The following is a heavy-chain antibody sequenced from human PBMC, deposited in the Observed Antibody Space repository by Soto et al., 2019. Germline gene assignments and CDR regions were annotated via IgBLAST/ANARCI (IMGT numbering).Heavy chain of an antibody. V-gene: IGHV4-59*08. J-gene: IGHJ5*02. CDR2: IYYSGST. CDR3: VRRESMSITGKDSWFDP. CDR1: GGSISTHY. D-gene: IGHD3-10*01. Sequence: SVTLSLTCTVSGGSISTHYWNWIRQPPGRGLEWIGHIYYSGSTNYNPSLKSRVTISVDTSKNQFSLELSSVTAADTAVYFCVRRESMSITGKDSWFDPWGQGALVTVSS.